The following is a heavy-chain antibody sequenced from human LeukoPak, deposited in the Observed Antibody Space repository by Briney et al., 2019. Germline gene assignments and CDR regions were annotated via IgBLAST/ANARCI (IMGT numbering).Heavy chain of an antibody. Sequence: ASVKVSCKASGYTFTSYDINWVRQATGQGLEWMGWMNPNSGNTGYAQKFQGRVTITRNTSISTAYMELSSLRSDDTAVYYCARRSGSYSFSYYYYMDVWGKGTTVTISS. D-gene: IGHD1-26*01. CDR1: GYTFTSYD. CDR3: ARRSGSYSFSYYYYMDV. V-gene: IGHV1-8*03. CDR2: MNPNSGNT. J-gene: IGHJ6*03.